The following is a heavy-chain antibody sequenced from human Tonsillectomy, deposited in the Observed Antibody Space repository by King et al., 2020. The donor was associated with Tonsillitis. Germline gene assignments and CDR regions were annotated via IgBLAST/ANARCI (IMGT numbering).Heavy chain of an antibody. J-gene: IGHJ4*02. Sequence: VQLEESGGGVVRPGGSLRLSCAASGFTFDDYGMSWVRQAPGKGLEWVSGINWNGGSTGYADSVKGRITISRDNAKNSLYLQMNSLRAEDTALYHCARGAWYCSGGSCYQDYWGQGTLVTVSS. CDR1: GFTFDDYG. D-gene: IGHD2-15*01. CDR2: INWNGGST. V-gene: IGHV3-20*01. CDR3: ARGAWYCSGGSCYQDY.